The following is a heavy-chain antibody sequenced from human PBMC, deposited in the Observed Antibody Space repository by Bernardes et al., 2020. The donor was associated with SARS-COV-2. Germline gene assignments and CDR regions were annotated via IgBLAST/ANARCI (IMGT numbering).Heavy chain of an antibody. CDR1: GFTFSSSG. CDR3: AKDRRIQPSVQTRVYYYYGMDV. D-gene: IGHD5-18*01. CDR2: ISYDGSNQ. Sequence: VESLILSCAASGFTFSSSGMHWVRQAPGPGLEWVAGISYDGSNQYYADSVKGRFTISRDNSKNTLYLQMNSLRAEDTAVYYCAKDRRIQPSVQTRVYYYYGMDVWGQGTTVTVSS. V-gene: IGHV3-30*18. J-gene: IGHJ6*02.